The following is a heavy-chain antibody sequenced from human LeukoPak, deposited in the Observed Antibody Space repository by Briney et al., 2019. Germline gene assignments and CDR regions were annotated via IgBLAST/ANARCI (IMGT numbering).Heavy chain of an antibody. CDR1: GFSFSSFS. CDR3: ARGMGSSRSSIDY. V-gene: IGHV3-21*01. Sequence: GGSLRLSCAASGFSFSSFSMNWVRQAPGKGLEWVSFISSSTSYMYYADSVKGRFTISRDKAKNSLYLQMNSLRAEDTAVYYRARGMGSSRSSIDYWGQGTVVTVSS. D-gene: IGHD1-26*01. J-gene: IGHJ4*02. CDR2: ISSSTSYM.